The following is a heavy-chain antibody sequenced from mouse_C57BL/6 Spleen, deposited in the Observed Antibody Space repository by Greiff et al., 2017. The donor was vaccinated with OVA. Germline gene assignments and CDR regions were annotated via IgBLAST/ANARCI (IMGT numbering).Heavy chain of an antibody. J-gene: IGHJ1*03. D-gene: IGHD1-1*01. CDR1: GFSLSTSGMG. V-gene: IGHV8-12*01. CDR2: IYWDDDK. CDR3: ARRTYYYGSSYWYFDV. Sequence: VKLQESGPGILQSSQTLSLTCSFSGFSLSTSGMGVSWIRQPSGKGLEWLAHIYWDDDKRYNPSLKSRLTISKDTSRNQVFLKITSVDTADTATYYCARRTYYYGSSYWYFDVWGTGTTVTVSS.